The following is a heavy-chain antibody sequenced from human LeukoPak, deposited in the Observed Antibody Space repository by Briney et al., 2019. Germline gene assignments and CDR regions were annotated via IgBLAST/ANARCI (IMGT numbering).Heavy chain of an antibody. CDR1: GFTFGYYE. CDR2: IKSGGSSI. Sequence: GGSLRLSCGTSGFTFGYYEMNWVRQAPGKGLEWVSYIKSGGSSIYYADSVKGRFTISRDDAKNSLYLQMNGLRPEDTAIYYCARDIIAAAGPNYYSYMDVWGKGTTVTVSS. J-gene: IGHJ6*03. V-gene: IGHV3-48*03. CDR3: ARDIIAAAGPNYYSYMDV. D-gene: IGHD6-13*01.